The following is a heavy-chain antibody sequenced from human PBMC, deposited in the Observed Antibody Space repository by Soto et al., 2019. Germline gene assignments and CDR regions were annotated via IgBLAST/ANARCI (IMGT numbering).Heavy chain of an antibody. V-gene: IGHV3-33*01. CDR1: GFTFSSYG. J-gene: IGHJ5*02. CDR3: ARDQRRFGELPKEGGNWFDP. D-gene: IGHD3-10*01. CDR2: IWYDGSNK. Sequence: QVQLVESGGGVVQPGRSLRLSCAASGFTFSSYGMHWVRQAPGKGLEWVAVIWYDGSNKYYADSVKGRFTISRDNSKNTLYLQMNSLRAEDTAVYYCARDQRRFGELPKEGGNWFDPWGQGTLVTVSS.